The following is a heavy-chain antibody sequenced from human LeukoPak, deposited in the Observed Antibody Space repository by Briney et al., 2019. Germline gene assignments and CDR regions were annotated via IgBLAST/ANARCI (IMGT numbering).Heavy chain of an antibody. J-gene: IGHJ4*02. Sequence: SETLSLTCTVSGGSISSYYWSWIRQPPGKGLEWLGYIYYRGRTNYNPSLKSRVTISVDTSKNQFALKLSSVTAADTAVYYCARARFTVTKGFDYWGQGTLVTVSS. CDR2: IYYRGRT. V-gene: IGHV4-59*01. CDR1: GGSISSYY. D-gene: IGHD4-17*01. CDR3: ARARFTVTKGFDY.